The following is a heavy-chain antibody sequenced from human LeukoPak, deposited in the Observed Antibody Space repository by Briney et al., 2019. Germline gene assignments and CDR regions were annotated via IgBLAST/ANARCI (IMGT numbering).Heavy chain of an antibody. V-gene: IGHV3-74*01. D-gene: IGHD6-13*01. Sequence: GGSLRLSCAASGFTFSNYWMHWVRQVPGKGLVWVSRIKGDGGSPTYADSVKGRFTISRDNAKNSLYLQMNSLRAEDTAVYYCARDWPTIAAAGTIPEYFQHWGQGTLVTVSS. CDR3: ARDWPTIAAAGTIPEYFQH. J-gene: IGHJ1*01. CDR2: IKGDGGSP. CDR1: GFTFSNYW.